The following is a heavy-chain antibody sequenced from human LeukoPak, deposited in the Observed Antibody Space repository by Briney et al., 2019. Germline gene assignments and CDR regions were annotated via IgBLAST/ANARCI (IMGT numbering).Heavy chain of an antibody. CDR3: ARGADGIVGATTYYFDY. D-gene: IGHD1-26*01. CDR1: GGSFSGYY. Sequence: SETLSLNCAVYGGSFSGYYWSWIRQPPGKGLEWIGEINHSGSTNYNPSLKSRVTISVDTSKNQFSLKLSSVTAADTAVYYCARGADGIVGATTYYFDYWGQGTLVTVSS. J-gene: IGHJ4*02. V-gene: IGHV4-34*01. CDR2: INHSGST.